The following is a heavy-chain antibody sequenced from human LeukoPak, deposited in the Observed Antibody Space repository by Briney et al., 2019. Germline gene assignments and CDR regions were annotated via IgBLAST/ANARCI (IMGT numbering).Heavy chain of an antibody. D-gene: IGHD1-1*01. CDR3: ARIRRDSIRSSISVKAVESRQRQAFDY. V-gene: IGHV4-39*01. CDR2: IYYSGST. J-gene: IGHJ4*02. CDR1: GGSISSSSYY. Sequence: SETLSLTCTVSGGSISSSSYYWGWIRQPPGKGLEWIGSIYYSGSTYYNPSLKSRVTISVDTSKKQFSLKLSSVTAADTAVYYCARIRRDSIRSSISVKAVESRQRQAFDYWGQGTLVTVSS.